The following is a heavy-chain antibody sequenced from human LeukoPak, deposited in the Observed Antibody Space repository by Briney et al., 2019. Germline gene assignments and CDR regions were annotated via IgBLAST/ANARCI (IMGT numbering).Heavy chain of an antibody. Sequence: PGGSLRLSCAASGFTFSSYSMNWVRQAPGKGLEWVSVIYSGGSTYYADSVKGRFTISRDNSKNTLYLQMNSLSAEDTAVYYCARPHDYWGQGTLVTVSS. CDR2: IYSGGST. CDR1: GFTFSSYS. V-gene: IGHV3-53*01. CDR3: ARPHDY. J-gene: IGHJ4*02.